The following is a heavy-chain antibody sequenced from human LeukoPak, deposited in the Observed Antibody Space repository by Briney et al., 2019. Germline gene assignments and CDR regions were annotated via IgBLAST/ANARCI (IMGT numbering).Heavy chain of an antibody. CDR3: AKETDYDFWSGYSYHYGMDV. D-gene: IGHD3-3*01. Sequence: GGSLRLSCAASGFTFDNYAMNWVRQAPGKGLEWVSVISGSGGTTKYADSVKGRFTISRDNSKNTLYLQMNSLRAEDTAVYYCAKETDYDFWSGYSYHYGMDVRGQGTTVTVSS. CDR2: ISGSGGTT. J-gene: IGHJ6*02. V-gene: IGHV3-23*01. CDR1: GFTFDNYA.